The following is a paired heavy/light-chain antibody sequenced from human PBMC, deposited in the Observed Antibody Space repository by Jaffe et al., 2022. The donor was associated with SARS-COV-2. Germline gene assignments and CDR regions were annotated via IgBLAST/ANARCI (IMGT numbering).Heavy chain of an antibody. CDR3: AREGRKNWNLQRTLYYYYYGMDV. D-gene: IGHD1-1*01. CDR2: ISSSSSTI. CDR1: GFTFSSYS. J-gene: IGHJ6*02. Sequence: EVQLVESGGGLVQPGGSLRLSCAASGFTFSSYSMNWVRQAPGKGLEWVSYISSSSSTIYYADSVKGRFTISRDNAKNSLYLQMNSLRDEDTAVYYCAREGRKNWNLQRTLYYYYYGMDVWGQGTTVTVSS. V-gene: IGHV3-48*02.
Light chain of an antibody. CDR3: QAWDSGPVV. J-gene: IGLJ2*01. CDR1: KLGDKY. Sequence: SYELTQPPSVSVSPGQTASITCSGDKLGDKYACWYQQKPGQSPVLVIYQDSKRPSGIPERFSGSNSGNTATLTISGTQAMDEADYYCQAWDSGPVVFGGGTKLTVL. CDR2: QDS. V-gene: IGLV3-1*01.